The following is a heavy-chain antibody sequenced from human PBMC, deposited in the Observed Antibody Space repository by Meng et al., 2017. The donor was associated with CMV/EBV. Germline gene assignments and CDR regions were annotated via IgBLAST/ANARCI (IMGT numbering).Heavy chain of an antibody. D-gene: IGHD6-6*01. CDR3: ARDGAGHHLRIAARSTGGMDV. CDR1: GGTFSSYY. J-gene: IGHJ6*02. V-gene: IGHV1-46*01. Sequence: ASVKVSCKASGGTFSSYYMHWVRQVPGQGLEWMGIINPSGGSTSYAQKFQGRVTMTRDTSTSTVYMELSSLRSEDTAVYYCARDGAGHHLRIAARSTGGMDVWGQGTTVTVSS. CDR2: INPSGGST.